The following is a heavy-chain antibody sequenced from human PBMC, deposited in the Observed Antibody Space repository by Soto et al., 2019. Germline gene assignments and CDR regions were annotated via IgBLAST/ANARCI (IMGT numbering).Heavy chain of an antibody. V-gene: IGHV3-30*03. Sequence: QVQLVESGGGVVQPGRSLRLSCAASGFTFSSYGMHWVRQAPGKGLEWVAVISYDGSNKYYADSVKGRFTISRDNSKNTLYLQMNSLRAEDTAVYYCARAHYGDAGAWALDYCGQGTLVTVSS. CDR1: GFTFSSYG. CDR3: ARAHYGDAGAWALDY. CDR2: ISYDGSNK. J-gene: IGHJ4*02. D-gene: IGHD4-17*01.